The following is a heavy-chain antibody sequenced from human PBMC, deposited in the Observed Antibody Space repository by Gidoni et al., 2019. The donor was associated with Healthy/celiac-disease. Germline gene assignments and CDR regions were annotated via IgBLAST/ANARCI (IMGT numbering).Heavy chain of an antibody. CDR2: TYYRSKWYN. D-gene: IGHD6-19*01. CDR1: GDGVSTTTAA. CDR3: ARESSCWYSDYLDL. V-gene: IGHV6-1*01. Sequence: QVQLQQSGPGLVKPSPPLSLTCPISGDGVSTTTAAWNWIRQSPSRGLEWLGRTYYRSKWYNDYAVSVKSRITINPDTSKNQFSLQLKPVTPEDTAVYYCARESSCWYSDYLDLWGRGTLVTVSS. J-gene: IGHJ2*01.